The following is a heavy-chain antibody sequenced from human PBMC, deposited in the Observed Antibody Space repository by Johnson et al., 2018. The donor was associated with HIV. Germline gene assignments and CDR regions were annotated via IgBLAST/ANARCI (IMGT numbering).Heavy chain of an antibody. CDR2: ISSSGSTI. V-gene: IGHV3-11*04. CDR3: ARGLDSGRIWFGAFDI. CDR1: GFTFSDHY. Sequence: QVLLVESGGGLVKPGGSLRLSCAASGFTFSDHYMSWIRQAPGKGLEWVSYISSSGSTIYYADSVKGRFTISRDNAKNSLYLQMNSLRAEDTALYYCARGLDSGRIWFGAFDIWGQGTMVTVSS. J-gene: IGHJ3*02. D-gene: IGHD3-10*01.